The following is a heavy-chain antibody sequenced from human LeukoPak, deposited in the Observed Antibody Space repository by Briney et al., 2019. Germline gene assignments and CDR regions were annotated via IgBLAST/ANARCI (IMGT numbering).Heavy chain of an antibody. Sequence: ASVKVSCKASGGTFSSYTISWVRQAPGQGLEWMGRIIPILGIANYAQKFQGRVTITADKSTSTAYMELSSLRSEDTAVYYCARDRRVGTSCCSSWGQGTLVTVSS. V-gene: IGHV1-69*04. CDR3: ARDRRVGTSCCSS. D-gene: IGHD2-2*01. J-gene: IGHJ4*02. CDR1: GGTFSSYT. CDR2: IIPILGIA.